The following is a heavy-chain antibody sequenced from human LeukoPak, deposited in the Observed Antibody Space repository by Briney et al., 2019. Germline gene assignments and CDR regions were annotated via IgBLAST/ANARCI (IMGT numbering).Heavy chain of an antibody. CDR3: ARVGEQQLDGFHWFDP. CDR2: FYYSGST. J-gene: IGHJ5*02. CDR1: GGSINSYY. D-gene: IGHD6-13*01. V-gene: IGHV4-59*01. Sequence: SETLSLTCTVSGGSINSYYWSWIRQPPGKGLEWIGYFYYSGSTNYNPSPKSRVTISVDTSKNQFSLKLSSVTAADTAVYYCARVGEQQLDGFHWFDPWGQGTLVTVSS.